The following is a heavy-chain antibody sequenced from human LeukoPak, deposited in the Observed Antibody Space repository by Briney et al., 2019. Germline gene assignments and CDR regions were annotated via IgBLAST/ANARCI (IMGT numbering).Heavy chain of an antibody. CDR3: ARVLVVVPAAILPGAFDI. CDR2: INPNSGGT. J-gene: IGHJ3*02. D-gene: IGHD2-2*01. V-gene: IGHV1-2*02. Sequence: EASVKVSCKASGYTFTGYYMHWVRQAPGQGLEWMGWINPNSGGTNYAQKLQGRVTMTTDTSTSTAYMELRSLRSDDTAVYYCARVLVVVPAAILPGAFDIWGQGTMVTVSS. CDR1: GYTFTGYY.